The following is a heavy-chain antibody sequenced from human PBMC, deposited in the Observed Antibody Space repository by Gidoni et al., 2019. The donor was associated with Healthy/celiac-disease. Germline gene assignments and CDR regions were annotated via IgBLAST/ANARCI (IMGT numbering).Heavy chain of an antibody. CDR1: GFTFSSYD. CDR3: ARGGYGSGIVLSGGHHWFDP. CDR2: IGTAGDT. D-gene: IGHD3-10*01. V-gene: IGHV3-13*01. J-gene: IGHJ5*02. Sequence: EVQLVESGGGLVQPGGSLRLSCAASGFTFSSYDMHWVRQATGKGLAWVSAIGTAGDTYYPGSVKGRFTIARENAKNSLYLQMNSLRAGDTAVYYCARGGYGSGIVLSGGHHWFDPWGQGTLVTVSS.